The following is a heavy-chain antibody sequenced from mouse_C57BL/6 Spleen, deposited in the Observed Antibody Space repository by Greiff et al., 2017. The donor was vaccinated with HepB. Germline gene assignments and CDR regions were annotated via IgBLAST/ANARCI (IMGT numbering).Heavy chain of an antibody. CDR3: ARSWGLPHYYAMDY. CDR2: IWSGGST. J-gene: IGHJ4*01. V-gene: IGHV2-2*01. Sequence: VKLMESGPGLVQPSQSLSITCTVSGFSLTSYGVHWVRQSPGKGLEWLGVIWSGGSTDYNAAFISRLSISKDNSKSQVFFKMNSLQADDTAIYYCARSWGLPHYYAMDYWGQGTSVTVSS. D-gene: IGHD2-2*01. CDR1: GFSLTSYG.